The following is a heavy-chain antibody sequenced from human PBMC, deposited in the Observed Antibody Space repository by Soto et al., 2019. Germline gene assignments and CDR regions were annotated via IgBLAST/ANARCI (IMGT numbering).Heavy chain of an antibody. Sequence: QVQLVQSGAEVKKPGASVKVSCKASGYNFTSYGISWVRQAPGQGLEWMGWISAYNGNTNYAQKLQGRVTMTTDTYTSTAYMELRSLRSDDTAVYYCARDSLYRSSTSAGMDVWGQGTTVTVSS. J-gene: IGHJ6*02. CDR2: ISAYNGNT. CDR1: GYNFTSYG. D-gene: IGHD2-2*01. CDR3: ARDSLYRSSTSAGMDV. V-gene: IGHV1-18*01.